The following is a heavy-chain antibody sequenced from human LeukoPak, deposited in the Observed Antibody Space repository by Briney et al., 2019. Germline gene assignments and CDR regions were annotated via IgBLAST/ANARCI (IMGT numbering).Heavy chain of an antibody. CDR1: GGTFSSYA. V-gene: IGHV1-2*06. D-gene: IGHD2-15*01. CDR2: INPNSGGT. Sequence: ASVKVSCKASGGTFSSYAFSWVRQAPGQGLEWMGRINPNSGGTNYAQKFQGRVTMTRDTSISTAYMELSRLRSDDTAVYYCARERAVQGYCSGGSCYINDYWGQGTLVTVSS. J-gene: IGHJ4*02. CDR3: ARERAVQGYCSGGSCYINDY.